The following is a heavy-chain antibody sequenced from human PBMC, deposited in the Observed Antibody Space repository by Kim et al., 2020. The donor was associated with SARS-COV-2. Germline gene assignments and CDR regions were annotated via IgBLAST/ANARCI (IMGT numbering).Heavy chain of an antibody. Sequence: GGSLRLSCAASGFTFSSYWMHWVRQAPGKGLVWVSRINSDGSSTSYADSVKGRFTISRDNAKNTLYLQMNSLRAEDTAVYYCARGRNYYDSSGYYEPGGAFDIWGQGTMVTVSS. CDR2: INSDGSST. V-gene: IGHV3-74*01. CDR3: ARGRNYYDSSGYYEPGGAFDI. J-gene: IGHJ3*02. D-gene: IGHD3-22*01. CDR1: GFTFSSYW.